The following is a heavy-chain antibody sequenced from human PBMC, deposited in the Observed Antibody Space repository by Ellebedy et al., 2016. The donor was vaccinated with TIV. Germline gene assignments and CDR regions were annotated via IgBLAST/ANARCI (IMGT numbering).Heavy chain of an antibody. V-gene: IGHV3-30*03. CDR3: ARREYCTNGVCYYMDV. D-gene: IGHD2-8*01. Sequence: GGSLRLXXVVSGFIFSNYGMYWVRRAPGKGLEWVAGIAYDGSREYYPDSMKGRFTISRDNSKNTLYLQMNTLRPEDTAVYYCARREYCTNGVCYYMDVWGKGTTVTVSS. CDR2: IAYDGSRE. CDR1: GFIFSNYG. J-gene: IGHJ6*03.